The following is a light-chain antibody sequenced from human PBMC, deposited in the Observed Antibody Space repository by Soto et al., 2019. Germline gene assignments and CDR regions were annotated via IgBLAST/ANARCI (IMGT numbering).Light chain of an antibody. V-gene: IGKV3-15*01. Sequence: ETVMTQSPATLSVSPGERAILSCRASQSISINLAWYQQKPGQAPRLLIYAASNRATGAPARFSGSWSGTEFTLTISSLQSEDFAVYYCQQYNNWITFGQGTRLE. J-gene: IGKJ5*01. CDR2: AAS. CDR1: QSISIN. CDR3: QQYNNWIT.